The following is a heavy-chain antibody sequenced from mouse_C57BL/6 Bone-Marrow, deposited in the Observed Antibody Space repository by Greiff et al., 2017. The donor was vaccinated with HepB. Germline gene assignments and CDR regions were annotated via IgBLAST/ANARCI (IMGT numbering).Heavy chain of an antibody. CDR2: IHPNSGST. D-gene: IGHD1-1*01. CDR1: GYTFTSYW. CDR3: ASYYYGSSWFAY. Sequence: QVQLQQPGAELVKPGASVKLSCKASGYTFTSYWMHWVKQRPGQGLEWIGMIHPNSGSTKYNEKFKSKATLTVDKSSSTAYMQLSSLTSEDSAVYYCASYYYGSSWFAYWGQGTLVTVSA. J-gene: IGHJ3*01. V-gene: IGHV1-64*01.